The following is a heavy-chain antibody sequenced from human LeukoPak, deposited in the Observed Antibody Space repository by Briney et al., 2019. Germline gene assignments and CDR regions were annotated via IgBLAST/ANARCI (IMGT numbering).Heavy chain of an antibody. Sequence: GGSLRLSCAASGFTFSSYAMSWVRQAPRKGLESVSAISGSGGSTYYAGSVKVRLTISRDNSKNTLYLQMNSLRAEDSAVYYCANGGSIVATISFDYWGEETLDTVS. D-gene: IGHD5-12*01. CDR3: ANGGSIVATISFDY. J-gene: IGHJ4*02. V-gene: IGHV3-23*01. CDR2: ISGSGGST. CDR1: GFTFSSYA.